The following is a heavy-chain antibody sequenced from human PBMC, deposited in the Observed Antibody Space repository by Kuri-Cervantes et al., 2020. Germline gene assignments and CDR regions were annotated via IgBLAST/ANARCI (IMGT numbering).Heavy chain of an antibody. V-gene: IGHV4-4*02. CDR3: ERGGNYCLDF. D-gene: IGHD4-23*01. CDR1: GVSINSYNW. CDR2: IFHSGAT. J-gene: IGHJ4*02. Sequence: GSLRLSCAVSGVSINSYNWWSWVRQAPGKGLEWIGEIFHSGATNYNPSLKSRVTISIDESKNHFSLDLKSVTAADTAIYYCERGGNYCLDFWGQGTLVTVSS.